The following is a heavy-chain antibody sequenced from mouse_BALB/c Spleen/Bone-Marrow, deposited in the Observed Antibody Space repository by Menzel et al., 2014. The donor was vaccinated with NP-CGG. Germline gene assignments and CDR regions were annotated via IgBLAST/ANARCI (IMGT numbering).Heavy chain of an antibody. V-gene: IGHV2-5-1*01. CDR1: GFSSISYG. CDR2: IWRGGST. D-gene: IGHD2-3*01. Sequence: VKLMESGPSLVQPSQSLSITCTVSGFSSISYGVHWVRQSPGKGLEWLGVIWRGGSTDYNAAFMSRLSITKDNSKSQVSFKMNSLQADDTAIYYCAIDGYYAMDYWGQGTSVTVPS. CDR3: AIDGYYAMDY. J-gene: IGHJ4*01.